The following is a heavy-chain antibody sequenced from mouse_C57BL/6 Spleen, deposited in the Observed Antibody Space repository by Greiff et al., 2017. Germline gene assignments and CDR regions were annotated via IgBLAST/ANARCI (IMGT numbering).Heavy chain of an antibody. D-gene: IGHD1-1*01. CDR3: ARDGSSYGYFDY. J-gene: IGHJ2*01. CDR2: IHPNSGST. CDR1: GYTFTSYW. V-gene: IGHV1-64*01. Sequence: QVHVKQPGAELVKPGASVKLSCTASGYTFTSYWMHWVKQRPGQGLEWIGMIHPNSGSTNYNEKFKSKATLTVDKSSSTAYMQLSSLTSEDSAVYYSARDGSSYGYFDYWGQGTTLTVSS.